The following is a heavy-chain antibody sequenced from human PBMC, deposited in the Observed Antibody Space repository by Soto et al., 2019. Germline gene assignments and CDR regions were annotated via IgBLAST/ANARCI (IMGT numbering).Heavy chain of an antibody. CDR1: GFTFSDYY. D-gene: IGHD2-15*01. V-gene: IGHV3-11*01. Sequence: PAGSLRLSCAASGFTFSDYYMSWIRQAPGKGLEWVSYISSSGSTIYYADSEKGRFTISRDNAKNSLYLQMNSLRAEDTAVYYCATAPIVVVVAATFGWFDPWGQGTLVTVSS. J-gene: IGHJ5*02. CDR2: ISSSGSTI. CDR3: ATAPIVVVVAATFGWFDP.